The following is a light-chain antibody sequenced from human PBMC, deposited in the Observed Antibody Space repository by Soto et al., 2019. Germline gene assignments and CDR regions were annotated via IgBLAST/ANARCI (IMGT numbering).Light chain of an antibody. J-gene: IGKJ5*01. CDR1: QSISTY. CDR2: AAS. V-gene: IGKV1-39*01. CDR3: QQSYSIPIT. Sequence: PSSLSSSVGERVTITCRASQSISTYLNWYQQKPGKAPDLLIYAASSLQSGVPSRFSGSGSGTDFTLTISSLQPEDFATYYCQQSYSIPITFGQGTRLEIK.